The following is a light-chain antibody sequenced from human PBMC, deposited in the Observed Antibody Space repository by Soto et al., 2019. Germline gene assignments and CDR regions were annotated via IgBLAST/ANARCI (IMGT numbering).Light chain of an antibody. V-gene: IGKV3-20*01. CDR3: QQYGRSPRT. CDR1: QSVTSGY. Sequence: EIVLTQTPGTLSLSPGERATLSCRAIQSVTSGYLAWYQQKPGHTPRLLIYGASSRATGIADRFSGSGSGTDFTLTISRLEPEDFAVYYCQQYGRSPRTFGQGTKREIK. J-gene: IGKJ2*01. CDR2: GAS.